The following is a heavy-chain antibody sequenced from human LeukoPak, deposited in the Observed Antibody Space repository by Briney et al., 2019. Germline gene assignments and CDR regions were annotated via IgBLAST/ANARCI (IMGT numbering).Heavy chain of an antibody. D-gene: IGHD3-3*01. CDR1: GGSFSGYY. CDR2: INHSGST. J-gene: IGHJ5*02. CDR3: ARRVRFLGPTNWFDP. V-gene: IGHV4-34*01. Sequence: SETLSLTCAVYGGSFSGYYWSWIRQPPGKGLEWIGEINHSGSTNYNPSLKSRVTISVDTSKNQFSLKLSSVTAADTAVYYRARRVRFLGPTNWFDPWGQGTLVTVSS.